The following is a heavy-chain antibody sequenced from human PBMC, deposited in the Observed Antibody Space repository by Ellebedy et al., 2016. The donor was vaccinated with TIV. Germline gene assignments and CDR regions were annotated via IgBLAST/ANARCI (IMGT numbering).Heavy chain of an antibody. J-gene: IGHJ6*02. Sequence: GESLKISCEASGFTFHTYWMHWVRQAPGKGLVWVSRINNDGSSTISADSVKGRFTVSRDNAKNTLYLQMNSLRAEDTAVYYCARVVPRGHYFGMDVWGQGTTVTVSS. CDR2: INNDGSST. CDR1: GFTFHTYW. V-gene: IGHV3-74*01. CDR3: ARVVPRGHYFGMDV. D-gene: IGHD3-10*01.